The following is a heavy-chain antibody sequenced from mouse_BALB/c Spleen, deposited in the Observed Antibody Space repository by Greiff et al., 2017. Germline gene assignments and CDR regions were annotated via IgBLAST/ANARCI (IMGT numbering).Heavy chain of an antibody. CDR2: IYPGDGDT. D-gene: IGHD1-1*01. V-gene: IGHV1-82*01. Sequence: QVQLQQSGPELVKPGASVKISCKASGYAFSSSWMNWVKQRPGQGLEWIGRIYPGDGDTNYNGKFKGKATLTADKSSSTAYMQLSSLTSVDSAVYFCERIGYGSSSYYFDYWGQGTTLTVSS. CDR3: ERIGYGSSSYYFDY. CDR1: GYAFSSSW. J-gene: IGHJ2*01.